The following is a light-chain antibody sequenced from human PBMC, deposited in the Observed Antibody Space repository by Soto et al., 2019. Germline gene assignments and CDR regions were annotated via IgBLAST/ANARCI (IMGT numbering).Light chain of an antibody. CDR3: QQHNNWPLT. CDR1: QSVSSN. J-gene: IGKJ4*01. Sequence: ETVMTQSPATLSVSPGERDTLSCRASQSVSSNLAWYQQKPGQAPRLLIYRASTRATGIPARFSGSGSGTEFTLIIFILLSEDFAVYYCQQHNNWPLTFGGGTKVDI. CDR2: RAS. V-gene: IGKV3-15*01.